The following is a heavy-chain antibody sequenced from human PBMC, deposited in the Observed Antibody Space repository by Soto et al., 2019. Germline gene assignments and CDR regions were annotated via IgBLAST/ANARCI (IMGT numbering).Heavy chain of an antibody. CDR1: GGTFSSYA. CDR3: ASDSSGYYFVFDY. Sequence: SVKVSCKASGGTFSSYAISWVRQAPGQGLEWMGGIIPIFGTANYAQKFQGRVTITADESTSTAYMELSSLRSEDTAVYYCASDSSGYYFVFDYWGQGTLVTVSS. CDR2: IIPIFGTA. V-gene: IGHV1-69*13. J-gene: IGHJ4*02. D-gene: IGHD3-22*01.